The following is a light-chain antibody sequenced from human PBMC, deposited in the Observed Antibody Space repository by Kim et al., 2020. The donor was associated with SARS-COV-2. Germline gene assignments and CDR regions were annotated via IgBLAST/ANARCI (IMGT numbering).Light chain of an antibody. Sequence: EIVLTQSPGTLSLSPGEGATLSCRASQSVTSDYLAWFQQKPGQPPRLLIYGASTRATGIPDKFSGSGSGTDFTLTISRLEPEDFAVYYCQQYGRSPDTFGQGTKLEI. J-gene: IGKJ2*01. CDR1: QSVTSDY. CDR2: GAS. V-gene: IGKV3-20*01. CDR3: QQYGRSPDT.